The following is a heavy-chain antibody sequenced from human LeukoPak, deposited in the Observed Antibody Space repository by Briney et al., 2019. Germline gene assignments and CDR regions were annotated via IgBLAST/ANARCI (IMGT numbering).Heavy chain of an antibody. Sequence: GRSLRLSCAASGFTFSSYAMHWVRQAPDKGLEWVAVISYDGSNKYYADSVKGRFTISRDNSKNTLYLQMNSLRAEDTAVYYCARDLNSGYDDDAFDIWGQGTMVTVSS. D-gene: IGHD5-12*01. J-gene: IGHJ3*02. V-gene: IGHV3-30*04. CDR3: ARDLNSGYDDDAFDI. CDR1: GFTFSSYA. CDR2: ISYDGSNK.